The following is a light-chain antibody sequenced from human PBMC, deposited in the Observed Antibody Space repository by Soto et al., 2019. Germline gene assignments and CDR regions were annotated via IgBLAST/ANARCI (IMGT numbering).Light chain of an antibody. Sequence: IVMTQSPATLSLSPGERATLSCRASQSISDTLAWYQHKPGQAPTLLIYGASKRATGFPARFSGSGSGTDFTLTITRLQSEDFAVYYCQQYSDWPWTFGQGTKVDIK. CDR3: QQYSDWPWT. V-gene: IGKV3-15*01. CDR2: GAS. J-gene: IGKJ1*01. CDR1: QSISDT.